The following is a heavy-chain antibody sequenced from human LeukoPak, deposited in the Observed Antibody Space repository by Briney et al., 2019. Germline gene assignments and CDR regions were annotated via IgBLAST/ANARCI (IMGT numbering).Heavy chain of an antibody. D-gene: IGHD3-16*02. CDR1: GLTFSSYW. V-gene: IGHV3-7*01. J-gene: IGHJ4*02. Sequence: GGSLRLSCAASGLTFSSYWMSWVRQAPGKGLEWVANIKQDGSEKYYVDSVKGRFTISRDNAKNSLYLQMNSLRAEDTAVYYCARERGLYYDYVWGSYRPAHFDYWGQGTLVTVSS. CDR3: ARERGLYYDYVWGSYRPAHFDY. CDR2: IKQDGSEK.